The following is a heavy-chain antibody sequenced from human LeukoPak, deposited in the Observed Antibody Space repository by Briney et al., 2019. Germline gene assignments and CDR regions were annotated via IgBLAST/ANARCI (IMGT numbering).Heavy chain of an antibody. CDR1: GFTFSSYA. Sequence: GGSRRLAWAAAGFTFSSYAMEWVGQAPGKGREWVAVISYDGSNTYYADSVKGRFTISRDNSKNTLYLQMNSLRAEDTAVYYCAREGSDAFDIWGQGTMVTVSS. V-gene: IGHV3-30*04. CDR3: AREGSDAFDI. CDR2: ISYDGSNT. J-gene: IGHJ3*02.